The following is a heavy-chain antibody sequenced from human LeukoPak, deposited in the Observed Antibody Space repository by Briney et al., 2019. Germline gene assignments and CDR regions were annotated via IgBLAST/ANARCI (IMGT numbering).Heavy chain of an antibody. CDR2: ISSDGGNR. Sequence: GGSLRLSCAASGFTFSSYAMHWVRRAPGKALEWVATISSDGGNRYYSDSVKGRFTISRDNSKNILSLQVSSLRTEDTAVYYCAKDRYSYAFEYSDSWGQGTLVTVSS. CDR1: GFTFSSYA. V-gene: IGHV3-30-3*01. D-gene: IGHD5-18*01. CDR3: AKDRYSYAFEYSDS. J-gene: IGHJ4*02.